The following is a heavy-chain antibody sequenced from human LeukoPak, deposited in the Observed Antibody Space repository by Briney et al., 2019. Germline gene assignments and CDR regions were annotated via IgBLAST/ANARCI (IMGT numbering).Heavy chain of an antibody. CDR3: AKDLGYSGYEVDYFDY. D-gene: IGHD5-12*01. V-gene: IGHV3-30*02. CDR1: GFTFSSYG. J-gene: IGHJ4*02. CDR2: IRYDGSNK. Sequence: PGGSLRLSCAASGFTFSSYGMHWVRQAPGKGLEWVAFIRYDGSNKYYADSVKGRFTISRDNPKNTLYLQMNSLRAEDTAVYYCAKDLGYSGYEVDYFDYWGQGTLVTVSS.